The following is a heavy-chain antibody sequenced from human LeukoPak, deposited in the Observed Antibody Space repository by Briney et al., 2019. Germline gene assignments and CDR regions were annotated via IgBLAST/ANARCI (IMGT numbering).Heavy chain of an antibody. CDR1: GGSISSYY. J-gene: IGHJ6*02. Sequence: SETLSLTCTVSGGSISSYYWGWIRQPAGKGLEWIGRIYTSGSTNYNPSLKSRVTMSVDTSKNQFSLKLSSVTAADTAVYYCARDRATNHYYGMDVWGQGTTVTVSS. CDR2: IYTSGST. CDR3: ARDRATNHYYGMDV. D-gene: IGHD5-24*01. V-gene: IGHV4-4*07.